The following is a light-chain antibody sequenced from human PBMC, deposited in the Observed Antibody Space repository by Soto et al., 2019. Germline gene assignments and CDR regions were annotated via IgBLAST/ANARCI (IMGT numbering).Light chain of an antibody. J-gene: IGKJ2*01. V-gene: IGKV4-1*01. CDR2: WAS. Sequence: DIVMTQSPDSLAVSLGERATINCKSSQSVFYSSNSKNYLAWYQQKPGQPHKLLIYWASTRESGVPDRFSGSGSGTDFTLTISSLQAEDVAVYYCQQYYGGPYTFGQGTKLEIK. CDR3: QQYYGGPYT. CDR1: QSVFYSSNSKNY.